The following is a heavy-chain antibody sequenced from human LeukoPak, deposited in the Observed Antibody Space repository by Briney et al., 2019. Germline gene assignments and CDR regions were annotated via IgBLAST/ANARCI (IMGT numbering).Heavy chain of an antibody. V-gene: IGHV4-30-2*01. D-gene: IGHD1-1*01. CDR1: GGSISSGGYY. Sequence: SQTLSLTCTVSGGSISSGGYYWSWIRQPPGKGLEWIGYIYHSGSTYYNPSLKSRVTISVDTSKNQFSLKLSSVTAADTAVYYCARDVEEYNWNGYAFDIWGQGTMVTVSS. J-gene: IGHJ3*02. CDR3: ARDVEEYNWNGYAFDI. CDR2: IYHSGST.